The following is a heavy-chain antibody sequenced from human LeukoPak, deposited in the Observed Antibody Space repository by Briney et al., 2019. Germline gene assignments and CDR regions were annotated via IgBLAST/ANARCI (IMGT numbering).Heavy chain of an antibody. V-gene: IGHV3-23*01. CDR1: GFTFSSYA. Sequence: PGGSLRLSCAASGFTFSSYAMTWVRQASGKGLEWVSGISNNGGTTYYADSVKGRFTISRDNSKNTLYLQMNSLRAEDTAIYYCAKYSRYDYVGQIDYWGQGTLVTVSS. D-gene: IGHD4-17*01. J-gene: IGHJ4*02. CDR3: AKYSRYDYVGQIDY. CDR2: ISNNGGTT.